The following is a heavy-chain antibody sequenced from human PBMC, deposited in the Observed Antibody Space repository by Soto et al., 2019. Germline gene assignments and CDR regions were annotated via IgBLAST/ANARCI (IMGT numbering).Heavy chain of an antibody. Sequence: EVQLVESGGGLVQPGGSLKLSCAASGFTFSGSAMHWVRQASGKGLEWVGRIRSKANSYATAYAASVNGRFTISRDDSKNTAYLQMNSLKTEDTAVYYCTSRGAAGTFDYWGQGTLVTVSS. CDR3: TSRGAAGTFDY. J-gene: IGHJ4*02. V-gene: IGHV3-73*02. CDR2: IRSKANSYAT. CDR1: GFTFSGSA. D-gene: IGHD6-13*01.